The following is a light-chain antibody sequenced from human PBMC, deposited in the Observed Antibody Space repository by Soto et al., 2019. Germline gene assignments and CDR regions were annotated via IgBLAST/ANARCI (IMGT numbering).Light chain of an antibody. CDR1: QSVGSY. V-gene: IGKV3-11*01. J-gene: IGKJ1*01. CDR2: DAS. Sequence: EIVLIQSPATLSLSPGERATLSCRASQSVGSYLAWYQQRPGQAPRLLIYDASYRATGIPARFSGSGSGTDFTLTISRLEPEDAAVYYCQQYEAVVTFGQGTKVDIK. CDR3: QQYEAVVT.